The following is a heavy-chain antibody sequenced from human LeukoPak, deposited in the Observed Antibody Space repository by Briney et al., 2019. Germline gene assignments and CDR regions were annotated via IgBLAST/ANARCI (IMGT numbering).Heavy chain of an antibody. Sequence: GGSLRLSCAASGFTFDDYAMHWVRQAPGKGLEWVSLISWDGGDTYYADSVKGRFTISRDNSKNSLFLQMNSLSTEDTALYYCAKDKGYYYDGSGYSYFDYWGQGTPATVSS. CDR1: GFTFDDYA. D-gene: IGHD3-22*01. J-gene: IGHJ4*02. CDR2: ISWDGGDT. CDR3: AKDKGYYYDGSGYSYFDY. V-gene: IGHV3-43D*03.